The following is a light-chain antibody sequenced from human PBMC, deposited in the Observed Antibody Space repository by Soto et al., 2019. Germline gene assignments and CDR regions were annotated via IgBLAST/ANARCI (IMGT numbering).Light chain of an antibody. V-gene: IGKV1-12*01. Sequence: DIQMTQSPSSVSAYVGDRVTITCRSSEDISTWLAWYQQKPGKAPKLLIYAASSLQSGVPSRFSGSGSGTDFTLTISSLQPEDFATYYCQHADSFPLITFGQGTRLEI. CDR2: AAS. CDR1: EDISTW. CDR3: QHADSFPLIT. J-gene: IGKJ5*01.